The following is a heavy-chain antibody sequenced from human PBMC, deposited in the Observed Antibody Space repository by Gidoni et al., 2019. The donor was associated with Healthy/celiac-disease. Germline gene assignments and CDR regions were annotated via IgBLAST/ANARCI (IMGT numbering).Heavy chain of an antibody. D-gene: IGHD2-21*01. CDR2: IYYSGST. Sequence: QVQLQESGPGLVKPSETLSLTCTVSGGSISSYYWSWIRQPPGKGLEWIGYIYYSGSTNYNPSLKSRVTISVDTSKNQFSLKLSSVTAADTAVYYCARVRIEMAFDYWGQGTLVTVSS. CDR1: GGSISSYY. CDR3: ARVRIEMAFDY. V-gene: IGHV4-59*01. J-gene: IGHJ4*02.